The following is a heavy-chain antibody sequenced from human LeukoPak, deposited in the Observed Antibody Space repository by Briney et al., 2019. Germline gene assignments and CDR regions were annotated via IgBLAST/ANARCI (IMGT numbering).Heavy chain of an antibody. J-gene: IGHJ5*02. V-gene: IGHV3-30*02. CDR2: IRYDGSNK. CDR3: ARESPPGDYSNWFDP. D-gene: IGHD4-17*01. Sequence: PGGSLRLSCAASGFTFSSYAMHWVRQAPGKGLEWAAFIRYDGSNKYYADSVKGRFTISRDNSKNTLYLQMNSLRAEDTAVYYCARESPPGDYSNWFDPWGQGTLVTVSS. CDR1: GFTFSSYA.